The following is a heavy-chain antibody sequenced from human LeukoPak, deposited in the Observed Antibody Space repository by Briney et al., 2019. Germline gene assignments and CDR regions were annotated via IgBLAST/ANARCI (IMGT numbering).Heavy chain of an antibody. CDR3: ARWQPGFDP. CDR2: IKQDGSEK. V-gene: IGHV3-7*01. J-gene: IGHJ5*02. CDR1: GFTFSNYW. Sequence: PGGSLRLSCTASGFTFSNYWMSWVRQVPGEGPEWVANIKQDGSEKYYVDSVEGRFAISRDNAQNSLYLQMNSLRVEDTAVYYCARWQPGFDPWGQGTLVTVSS. D-gene: IGHD6-13*01.